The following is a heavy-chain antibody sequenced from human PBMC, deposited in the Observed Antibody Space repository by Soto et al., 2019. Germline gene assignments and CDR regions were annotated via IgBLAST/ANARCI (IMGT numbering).Heavy chain of an antibody. V-gene: IGHV3-23*01. D-gene: IGHD3-16*01. Sequence: LRLSCAASGFTFDSFAMTWVRQAPGKGLEWVSAISASGGSTFYADSVKGRFTISRDSSKNTLYLQMNSLRAEDTAVYYCARGAVMPDSWGQGTLGTAPQ. CDR3: ARGAVMPDS. CDR1: GFTFDSFA. J-gene: IGHJ4*02. CDR2: ISASGGST.